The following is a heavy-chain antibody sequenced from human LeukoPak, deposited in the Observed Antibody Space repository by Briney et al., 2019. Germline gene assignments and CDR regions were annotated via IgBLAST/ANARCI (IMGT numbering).Heavy chain of an antibody. D-gene: IGHD6-13*01. J-gene: IGHJ4*02. CDR2: INHSGST. CDR1: GGSFSGYY. Sequence: PSETLSLTCAVYGGSFSGYYWSWIRQPPGKGLEWIGEINHSGSTNYNPSLKSRVTISVDTSKNQFSLKLSSVTAADTAVYYCARENYNSWVDYWGQGILVSVSS. V-gene: IGHV4-34*01. CDR3: ARENYNSWVDY.